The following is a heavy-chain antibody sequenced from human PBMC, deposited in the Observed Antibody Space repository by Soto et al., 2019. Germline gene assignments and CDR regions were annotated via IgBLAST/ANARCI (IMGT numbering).Heavy chain of an antibody. CDR3: ARERGGYGLFDS. CDR1: GGSISNAGYS. V-gene: IGHV4-30-2*01. J-gene: IGHJ4*02. D-gene: IGHD5-18*01. CDR2: IYPSGMP. Sequence: PSETLSLTCTASGGSISNAGYSWSWIRQPPGKGLEWIGYIYPSGMPFYNPSLRSRVTISIDRSNDQFSLNLKSVTAADTAVYYCARERGGYGLFDSWGQGTLVTVSS.